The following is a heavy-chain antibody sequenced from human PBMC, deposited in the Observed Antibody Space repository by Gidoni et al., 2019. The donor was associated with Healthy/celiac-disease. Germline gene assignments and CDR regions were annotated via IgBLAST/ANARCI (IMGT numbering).Heavy chain of an antibody. Sequence: QLQLQESGPGLVKPSETLSLTCTVSGGSISSTSYYWGWIRQPPGTRLEWSGSIYYSGSTYYNPSLKSRVTIAVDTSKNQFSLKLSSVTAADTAVYYCARQGPPSYHSGDCSGGSCYSTDEYYYYYMDVWGKGTTVTVSS. V-gene: IGHV4-39*01. CDR3: ARQGPPSYHSGDCSGGSCYSTDEYYYYYMDV. J-gene: IGHJ6*03. CDR1: GGSISSTSYY. CDR2: IYYSGST. D-gene: IGHD2-15*01.